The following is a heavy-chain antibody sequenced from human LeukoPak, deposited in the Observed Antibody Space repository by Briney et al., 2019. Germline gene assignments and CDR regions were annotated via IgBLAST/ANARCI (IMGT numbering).Heavy chain of an antibody. CDR2: IIPIFGTA. J-gene: IGHJ3*02. D-gene: IGHD3-9*01. Sequence: GASVKVSCKASGGTFSSYAISWVRQAPGQGLEWMGGIIPIFGTANYAQKFRGRVTITADESTSTAYMELSSLRSEDTAVYYCAREVYDILTGYSQNAFDIWGQGTMVTVSS. CDR3: AREVYDILTGYSQNAFDI. V-gene: IGHV1-69*13. CDR1: GGTFSSYA.